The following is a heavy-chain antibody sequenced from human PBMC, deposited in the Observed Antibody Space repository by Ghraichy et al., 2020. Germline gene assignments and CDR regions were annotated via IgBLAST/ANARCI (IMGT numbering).Heavy chain of an antibody. CDR1: GGSISSSSYY. D-gene: IGHD3-9*01. CDR3: ARRLYDILTGYSGGFDY. Sequence: SETLSLTCTVSGGSISSSSYYWGWIRQPPGKGLEWIGSIYYSGSTYYNPSLKSRVTISVDTSKNQFSLKLSSVTAADTAVYYCARRLYDILTGYSGGFDYWGQGTLVTVSS. J-gene: IGHJ4*02. CDR2: IYYSGST. V-gene: IGHV4-39*01.